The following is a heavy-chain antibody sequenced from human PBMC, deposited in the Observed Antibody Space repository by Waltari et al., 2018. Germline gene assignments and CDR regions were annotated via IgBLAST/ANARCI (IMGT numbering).Heavy chain of an antibody. V-gene: IGHV4-31*03. CDR1: GGSISCGGYY. D-gene: IGHD6-13*01. Sequence: QVQLQESGPGLVKPSQTLSLTCTVSGGSISCGGYYWSWIRQHPGKGLEWIGYIYHSGSTYYNPSLKSRVTISVDRSKNQFSLKLSSVTAADTAVYYCARSGAAAVDYWGQGTLVTVSS. CDR3: ARSGAAAVDY. CDR2: IYHSGST. J-gene: IGHJ4*02.